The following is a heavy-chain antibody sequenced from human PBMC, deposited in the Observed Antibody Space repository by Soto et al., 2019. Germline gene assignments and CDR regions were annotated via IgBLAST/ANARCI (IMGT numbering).Heavy chain of an antibody. CDR1: GDSMSKYY. CDR2: IWTSGGT. Sequence: QVQLQESGPGLVKPSETLSLTCNVSGDSMSKYYWSWVRQPAGKGLEWIGRIWTSGGTNYHPSLKSRVTMSRDTSNKHFSLDLKSVTAADTAVYSCARTVGAAYYFDFWGQGVLVTVSS. CDR3: ARTVGAAYYFDF. D-gene: IGHD3-16*01. J-gene: IGHJ4*02. V-gene: IGHV4-4*07.